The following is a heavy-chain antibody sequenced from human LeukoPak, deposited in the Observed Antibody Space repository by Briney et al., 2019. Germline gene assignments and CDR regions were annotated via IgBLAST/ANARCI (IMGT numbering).Heavy chain of an antibody. CDR2: INHSGST. D-gene: IGHD6-13*01. J-gene: IGHJ5*02. V-gene: IGHV4-34*01. Sequence: PSETLSLTCAVYGGSFSGYYWSWIRQPPGKGLEWIGEINHSGSTNYNPSLKSRVTISVDTSKNQFSLKLSSVTAADTAVYYCARGIAAAGRGNWFDPWGQGTLVTVSS. CDR3: ARGIAAAGRGNWFDP. CDR1: GGSFSGYY.